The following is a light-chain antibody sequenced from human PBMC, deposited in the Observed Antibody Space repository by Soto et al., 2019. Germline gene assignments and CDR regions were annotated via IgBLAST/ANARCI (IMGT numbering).Light chain of an antibody. CDR2: AAS. J-gene: IGKJ2*01. Sequence: EIVLTQSPATISLSPGERATLSCRASQSVSSYLAWYQQKPGQAPRVLIYAASIRATGIPDRFSGSGSGTDFSLTISRLEPEDFAVYYCHQYDNTPQTFGQGTKVDIK. CDR1: QSVSSY. CDR3: HQYDNTPQT. V-gene: IGKV3-20*01.